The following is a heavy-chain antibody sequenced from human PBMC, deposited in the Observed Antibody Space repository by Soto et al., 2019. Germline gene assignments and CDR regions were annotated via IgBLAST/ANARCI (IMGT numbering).Heavy chain of an antibody. V-gene: IGHV3-48*03. CDR2: ISSSGSTI. CDR3: ARGTESFRGYSYGYGVYYGMDV. J-gene: IGHJ6*02. CDR1: GFTFSSYE. D-gene: IGHD5-18*01. Sequence: EVQLVESGGGLVQPGGSLRLSCAASGFTFSSYEMNWVRQAPGKGLEWVSYISSSGSTIYYADSVKGRFTISRDNAKNSLYLQMNSLRAEDTAVYYCARGTESFRGYSYGYGVYYGMDVWGQGTTVTVSS.